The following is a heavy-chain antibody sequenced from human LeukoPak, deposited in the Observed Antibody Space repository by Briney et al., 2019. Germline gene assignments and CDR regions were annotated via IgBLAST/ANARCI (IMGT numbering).Heavy chain of an antibody. Sequence: SQTLSLTCAISGDSVSSNSAAWNWIRQSPSRGLEWLGRTYYRSKWYNDYAVSVKSRITINPDTSKNQFSLKLSSVTAADTAVYYCARGQWELPYYYYYYMDVWGRGTTVTVSS. CDR1: GDSVSSNSAA. V-gene: IGHV6-1*01. CDR2: TYYRSKWYN. D-gene: IGHD1-26*01. CDR3: ARGQWELPYYYYYYMDV. J-gene: IGHJ6*03.